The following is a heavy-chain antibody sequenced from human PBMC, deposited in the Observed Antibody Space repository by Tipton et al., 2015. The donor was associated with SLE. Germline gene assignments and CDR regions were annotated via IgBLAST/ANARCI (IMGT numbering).Heavy chain of an antibody. CDR1: GGSISSGSYY. CDR3: VRGGSNRDWFDP. CDR2: IYDSGNS. J-gene: IGHJ5*02. V-gene: IGHV4-61*01. Sequence: TLSLTCAVSGGSISSGSYYWNWIRQPPGKGLEWIGYIYDSGNSHYNPSLKSRVTISVDTSKNQFSLKLSSVTAADTAVYYCVRGGSNRDWFDPWGQGALVTVSS. D-gene: IGHD6-13*01.